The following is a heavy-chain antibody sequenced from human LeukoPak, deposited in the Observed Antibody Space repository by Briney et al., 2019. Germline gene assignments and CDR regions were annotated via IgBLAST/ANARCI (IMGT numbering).Heavy chain of an antibody. D-gene: IGHD2-21*02. CDR1: GGSISNYY. CDR2: IYSSGST. Sequence: SETLSLTCTVSGGSISNYYWSWIRQPPGEELEWIGYIYSSGSTNYNPSLRSRVTISVDTSKNQFSLKLSSVTAADTAVYYCARFAYCGGHCWYYFDYWGQGSLVTVSS. V-gene: IGHV4-59*01. J-gene: IGHJ4*02. CDR3: ARFAYCGGHCWYYFDY.